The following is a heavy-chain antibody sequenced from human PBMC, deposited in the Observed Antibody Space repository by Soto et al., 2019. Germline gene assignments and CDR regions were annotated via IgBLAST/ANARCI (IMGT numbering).Heavy chain of an antibody. CDR1: GFTFSSYA. Sequence: LRLSCAASGFTFSSYAMSWVRQAPGKGLEWVSAISGSGGSTYYADSVKGRFTISRDNSKNTLYLQMNSLRAENTAVYYCAKFRAVAGYYYYGMDVWGQGTTVTVPS. J-gene: IGHJ6*02. CDR3: AKFRAVAGYYYYGMDV. V-gene: IGHV3-23*01. CDR2: ISGSGGST. D-gene: IGHD6-19*01.